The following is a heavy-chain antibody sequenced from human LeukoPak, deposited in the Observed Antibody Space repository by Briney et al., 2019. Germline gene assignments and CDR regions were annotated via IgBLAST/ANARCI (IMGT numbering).Heavy chain of an antibody. CDR2: INPNSGGT. D-gene: IGHD2-15*01. CDR3: ARELSNNCSGGSCYGGYFDY. CDR1: GYTFTGYY. Sequence: ASVKVSCKASGYTFTGYYMHWVRQAPGQGLEWMGWINPNSGGTNYAQKFQGRVTMTRDTSISTAYMELSRLRSDDTAVHYCARELSNNCSGGSCYGGYFDYWGQGTLVTVSS. J-gene: IGHJ4*02. V-gene: IGHV1-2*02.